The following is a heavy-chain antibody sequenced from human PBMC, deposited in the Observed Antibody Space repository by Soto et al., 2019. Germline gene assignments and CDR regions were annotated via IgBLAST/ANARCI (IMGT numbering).Heavy chain of an antibody. D-gene: IGHD2-8*01. CDR2: ISGSGGNT. J-gene: IGHJ4*02. Sequence: EVQLLESGGGLVQPGGSLRLSCAASGFTFSSYAMTWVRQAPGKGLEWVSFISGSGGNTYYADSVKGRFTISRDNSKNTLYLQMNSLRAEDTAVYYCARAVRVSYYFDYWGQGTLVTVSS. CDR1: GFTFSSYA. V-gene: IGHV3-23*01. CDR3: ARAVRVSYYFDY.